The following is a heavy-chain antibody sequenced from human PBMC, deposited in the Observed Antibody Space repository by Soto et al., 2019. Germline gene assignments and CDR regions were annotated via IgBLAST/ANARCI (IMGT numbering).Heavy chain of an antibody. CDR2: IYYSGST. V-gene: IGHV4-59*08. J-gene: IGHJ3*02. D-gene: IGHD4-17*01. CDR1: GGSISSYY. Sequence: SETLSLTCTVSGGSISSYYWSWIRQPPGKGLEWIGYIYYSGSTNYNPSLKSQVTISVDTSKNQFSLKLSSVTAADTAVYYCTSGTLKIPEYGDDRDAFAIWGKGTMDPVSS. CDR3: TSGTLKIPEYGDDRDAFAI.